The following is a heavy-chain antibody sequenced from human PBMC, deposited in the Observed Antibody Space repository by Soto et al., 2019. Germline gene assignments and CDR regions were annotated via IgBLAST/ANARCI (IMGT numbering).Heavy chain of an antibody. J-gene: IGHJ6*02. V-gene: IGHV1-2*02. CDR2: IHPNTGGT. CDR1: GYPYTNSY. Sequence: QVQLVQSGAEVRKPGASVKVSCKASGYPYTNSYMHWVRQAPGQGLGWMGWIHPNTGGTNYTQKFQGRITMTRDTSVSAVYMGLNRLTSDDTAIYFCASDFRTRGWFRQAGNFAMDVWGQGTTVTVS. D-gene: IGHD6-19*01. CDR3: ASDFRTRGWFRQAGNFAMDV.